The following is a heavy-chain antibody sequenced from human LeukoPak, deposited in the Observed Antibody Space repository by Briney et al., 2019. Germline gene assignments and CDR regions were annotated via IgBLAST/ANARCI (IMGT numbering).Heavy chain of an antibody. CDR2: IIPIFGTA. CDR1: GGTFSSYA. J-gene: IGHJ4*02. D-gene: IGHD6-6*01. Sequence: GASVKVSCKASGGTFSSYAISWVRQAPGQGLEWMGGIIPIFGTANYAQKFQGRVTITADESTSTAYMELSSLRSEDTAVYYCARGPVASKGSIAARPGHFDYWGQGTLVTVSS. CDR3: ARGPVASKGSIAARPGHFDY. V-gene: IGHV1-69*13.